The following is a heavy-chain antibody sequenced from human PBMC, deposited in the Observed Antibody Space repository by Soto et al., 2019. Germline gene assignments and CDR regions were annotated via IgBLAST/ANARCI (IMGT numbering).Heavy chain of an antibody. CDR3: VRGDGDYNDGNGYLGRH. CDR2: IKSDGSGT. V-gene: IGHV3-74*01. D-gene: IGHD5-18*01. J-gene: IGHJ4*02. Sequence: EVQLVESGGGLVQPGGSLRLSCAASGFTFSSYWMHWVRQAPGKGLVWVSRIKSDGSGTYYADSVMGRLTISRDNAKITVYLQMNSLRAEDTAVYYCVRGDGDYNDGNGYLGRHWGQGTLVTVSS. CDR1: GFTFSSYW.